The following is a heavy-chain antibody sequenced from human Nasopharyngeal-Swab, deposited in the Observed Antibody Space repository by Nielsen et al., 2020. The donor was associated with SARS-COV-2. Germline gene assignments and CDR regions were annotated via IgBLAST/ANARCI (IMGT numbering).Heavy chain of an antibody. CDR3: GTVAVSED. V-gene: IGHV4-34*01. Sequence: SETLSLTCSVSGGSLSNYHWSWIRQAPGKGLEWIGEINHSGTTNYNPSLKSRVSISIDMSENQISLKLKMTPVTAADTAVYYCGTVAVSEDWGQGSLVTVSS. CDR1: GGSLSNYH. D-gene: IGHD1-14*01. J-gene: IGHJ4*02. CDR2: INHSGTT.